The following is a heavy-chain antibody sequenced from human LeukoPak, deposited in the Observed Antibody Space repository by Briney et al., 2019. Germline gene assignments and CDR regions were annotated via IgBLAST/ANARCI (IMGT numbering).Heavy chain of an antibody. CDR2: IRGSSHFV. Sequence: GGSLRLSCAVSGFTSSNNSMNWVRQAPGKGLEWVSLIRGSSHFVSYVDSVKGRFTISRDIAEKSLLLQMNSLRPEDTAVYYCTADGANSDPWGQGTLVTVSS. D-gene: IGHD3-10*01. V-gene: IGHV3-21*01. J-gene: IGHJ5*02. CDR1: GFTSSNNS. CDR3: TADGANSDP.